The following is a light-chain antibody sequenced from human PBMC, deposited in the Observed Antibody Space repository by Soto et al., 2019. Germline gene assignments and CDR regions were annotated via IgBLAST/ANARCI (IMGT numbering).Light chain of an antibody. CDR1: SGHSSYA. Sequence: QSVLTQSPSASASLGDSVKLTCTLSSGHSSYAIAWHQQQPEKGPRYLMKLNSDGSHTKGDGIPDRFSGSSSGAERYLTISSLQSEDEADYYCQTWGTGIVLFGGGTKVTVL. V-gene: IGLV4-69*01. CDR2: LNSDGSH. CDR3: QTWGTGIVL. J-gene: IGLJ2*01.